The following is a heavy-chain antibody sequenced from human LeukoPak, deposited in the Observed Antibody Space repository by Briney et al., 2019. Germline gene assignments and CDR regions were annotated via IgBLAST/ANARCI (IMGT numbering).Heavy chain of an antibody. CDR3: ARRGVVPAARRQFDY. V-gene: IGHV4-34*01. CDR1: GGSISSYY. D-gene: IGHD2-2*01. CDR2: INHSGST. Sequence: PSETLSLTCTVSGGSISSYYWSWIRQPPGKGLEWIGEINHSGSTNYNPSLKSRVTISVDTSKNQFSLKLSSVTAADTAVYYCARRGVVPAARRQFDYWGQGTLVTVSS. J-gene: IGHJ4*02.